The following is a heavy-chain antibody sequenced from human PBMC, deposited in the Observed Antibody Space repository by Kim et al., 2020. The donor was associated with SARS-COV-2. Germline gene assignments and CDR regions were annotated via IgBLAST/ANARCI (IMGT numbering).Heavy chain of an antibody. CDR1: GLNFYIQY. V-gene: IGHV3-11*04. J-gene: IGHJ4*02. D-gene: IGHD6-19*01. CDR3: APLHFYSSAH. CDR2: IGGSDGVV. Sequence: GGSLRLSCVASGLNFYIQYMTWIRQAPGKGLEWVSFIGGSDGVVSYADSVRGRFTISRDNARNTVYLQMNSLRVEDTAVYYCAPLHFYSSAHWGQGTLVTVSS.